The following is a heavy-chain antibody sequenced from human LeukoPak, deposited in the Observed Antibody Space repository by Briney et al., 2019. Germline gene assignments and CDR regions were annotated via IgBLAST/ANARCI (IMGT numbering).Heavy chain of an antibody. D-gene: IGHD2-15*01. CDR3: ARVLRCGSGGSCCSNPFDY. CDR1: GYTFTSYY. Sequence: ASVKVCCKASGYTFTSYYMHWVRQALGQGLEWMGIINPSGGSTSYAQKFQGRVTMTRDTSTSTVYMELSSLRSEDTAVYYCARVLRCGSGGSCCSNPFDYWGQGTLVTVSS. J-gene: IGHJ4*02. CDR2: INPSGGST. V-gene: IGHV1-46*01.